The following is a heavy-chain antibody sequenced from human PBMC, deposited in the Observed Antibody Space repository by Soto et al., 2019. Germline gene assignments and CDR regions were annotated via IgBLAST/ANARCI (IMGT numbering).Heavy chain of an antibody. CDR1: GGSISSYY. CDR2: IYYSGST. J-gene: IGHJ3*02. V-gene: IGHV4-59*01. Sequence: QVQLQESGPGLVKPSETLSLTCTVSGGSISSYYWSWIRQPPGKGLEWIGYIYYSGSTNYNPSLKSRVTTAVDTSGTQFSLMLSSVTAADTAVYYWARVGGGACDIWGQGTMVTVSS. D-gene: IGHD3-16*01. CDR3: ARVGGGACDI.